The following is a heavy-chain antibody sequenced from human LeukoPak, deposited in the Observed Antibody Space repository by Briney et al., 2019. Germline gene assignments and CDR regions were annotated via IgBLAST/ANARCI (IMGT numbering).Heavy chain of an antibody. CDR2: IYTSGST. V-gene: IGHV4-4*07. J-gene: IGHJ4*02. CDR1: GGSISSYY. Sequence: LETLSLTCTVSGGSISSYYWSWIRQPAGKGLEWIGRIYTSGSTNYNPSLKSRVTMSVDTSKNQFSLKLSSVTAADTAVYYCARWNTAMVRFDYWGQGTLVAVSS. D-gene: IGHD5-18*01. CDR3: ARWNTAMVRFDY.